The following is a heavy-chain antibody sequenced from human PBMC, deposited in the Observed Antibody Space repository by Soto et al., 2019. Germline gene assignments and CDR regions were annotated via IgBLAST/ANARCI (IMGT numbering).Heavy chain of an antibody. CDR3: ARYRYYYDSSGYTYYFDY. Sequence: EVQLLESGGGLVQPGGSLRLSCAASRFTFSNYAMSWVRQAPGKGLEWVSAISGSGGSTYYADSVKGRFTISRDNSKNTLYLQMNSLRAEDTAVYYCARYRYYYDSSGYTYYFDYWGQGTLVTVSS. D-gene: IGHD3-22*01. CDR1: RFTFSNYA. J-gene: IGHJ4*02. V-gene: IGHV3-23*01. CDR2: ISGSGGST.